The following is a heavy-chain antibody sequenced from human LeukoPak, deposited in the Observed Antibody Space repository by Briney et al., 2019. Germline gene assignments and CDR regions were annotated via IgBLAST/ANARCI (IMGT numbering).Heavy chain of an antibody. V-gene: IGHV4-4*07. CDR3: ASHIAVAGKAGFDY. CDR1: GGSISSYY. Sequence: SETLSLTCTVSGGSISSYYWTWIRQPAGKGLEWIGRIYTTGSTNYNPSRNSRVTMSVDTSRNQVSLKLSSVTAADTAVYYCASHIAVAGKAGFDYWGQGTLVTVSS. D-gene: IGHD6-19*01. J-gene: IGHJ4*02. CDR2: IYTTGST.